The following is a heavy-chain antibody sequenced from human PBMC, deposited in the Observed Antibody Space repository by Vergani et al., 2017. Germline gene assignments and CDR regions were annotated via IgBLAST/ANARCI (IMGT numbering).Heavy chain of an antibody. D-gene: IGHD2-15*01. CDR1: GGSISSSSYY. CDR3: GGYCSGGNCYFGDY. V-gene: IGHV4-39*01. Sequence: QLQLQESGPGLVKPSETLSLTCTVSGGSISSSSYYWGWIRQPPGKGLEWFGSIYYSGSTYYNPSLKSRVTISVDTSKNQFSLKLSSVTAADTAVYYCGGYCSGGNCYFGDYWGQGTLVTVSS. J-gene: IGHJ4*02. CDR2: IYYSGST.